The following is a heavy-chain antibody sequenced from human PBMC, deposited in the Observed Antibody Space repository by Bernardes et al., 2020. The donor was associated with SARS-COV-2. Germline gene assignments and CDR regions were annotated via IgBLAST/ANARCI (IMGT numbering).Heavy chain of an antibody. Sequence: GESRNISCKGSGYSFNSYWIGWVRQMPGTGLEWMGIIYPGDSDTRYSPSFQGQVTISADKSISTAYLQWSSLKASDTAMYYCARHIRYSSGWYYFDYWGQGTLVTGSA. J-gene: IGHJ4*02. CDR2: IYPGDSDT. V-gene: IGHV5-51*01. D-gene: IGHD6-19*01. CDR1: GYSFNSYW. CDR3: ARHIRYSSGWYYFDY.